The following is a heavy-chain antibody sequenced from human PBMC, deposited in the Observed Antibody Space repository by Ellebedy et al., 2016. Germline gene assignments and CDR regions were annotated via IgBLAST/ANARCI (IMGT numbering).Heavy chain of an antibody. CDR3: ARLYGGMIDP. Sequence: SETLSLTCTVSGYSISSGYEYYWGWIRQPPGKGLEWIGSIYHTGSTFHYPSLKSRVAISVDMSKNQFSLNLNSVTAADTAVYYCARLYGGMIDPWGQGTLVTVSS. CDR1: GYSISSGYEYY. V-gene: IGHV4-38-2*02. J-gene: IGHJ5*02. D-gene: IGHD3-16*01. CDR2: IYHTGST.